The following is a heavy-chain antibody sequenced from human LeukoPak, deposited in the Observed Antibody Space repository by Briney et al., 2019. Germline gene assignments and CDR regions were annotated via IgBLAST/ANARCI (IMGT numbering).Heavy chain of an antibody. V-gene: IGHV4-34*01. CDR3: ARVVGSATMRY. J-gene: IGHJ4*02. CDR1: GGSFSGYY. Sequence: SETLSLTCAVYGGSFSGYYWSWIRQPPGKGLEWIGEINHSGSTNYNPSLKSRVTISVDTSKNQFSLKLSSVTAADTAVYYCARVVGSATMRYWGQGTLVTVSS. D-gene: IGHD3-22*01. CDR2: INHSGST.